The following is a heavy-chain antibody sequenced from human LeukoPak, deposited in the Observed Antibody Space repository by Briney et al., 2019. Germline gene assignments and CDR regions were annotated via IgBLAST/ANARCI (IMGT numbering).Heavy chain of an antibody. CDR2: INPNSGGT. J-gene: IGHJ4*02. Sequence: ASVKVSCKASGYTFTGYYMHWVRQAPGQGLEWMGWINPNSGGTNYAQKFQGGVTMTRDTSISTAYMELSRLRSDDTAVYYCARDHCSSTSCYGDFDYWGQGTLVTVSS. CDR3: ARDHCSSTSCYGDFDY. CDR1: GYTFTGYY. V-gene: IGHV1-2*02. D-gene: IGHD2-2*01.